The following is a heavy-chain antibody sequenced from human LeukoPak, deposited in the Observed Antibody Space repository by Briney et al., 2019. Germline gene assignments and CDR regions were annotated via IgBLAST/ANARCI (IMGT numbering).Heavy chain of an antibody. CDR3: ARANWNFANENYGMDV. Sequence: KPSETLSLTCTVSGGSISSGGYYWSWIRQHPGKGLEWIGYIYYSGSTYYNPSLKSRVTISVDTSKNQFSLKLSSVTAADTAVYYCARANWNFANENYGMDVWGQGTTVTVSS. J-gene: IGHJ6*02. V-gene: IGHV4-31*03. D-gene: IGHD1-7*01. CDR2: IYYSGST. CDR1: GGSISSGGYY.